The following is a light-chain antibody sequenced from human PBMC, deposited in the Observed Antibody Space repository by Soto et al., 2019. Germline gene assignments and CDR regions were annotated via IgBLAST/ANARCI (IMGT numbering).Light chain of an antibody. CDR2: GAS. CDR1: RSSMSDS. J-gene: IGKJ1*01. CDR3: KQYCTAAPT. Sequence: EIVLTQPPATLSFSPGERATLSFRGSRSSMSDSLAWYQQKTGQAPRLLISGASSRPTGIPDRFTGSGSGTYFTRTVSRLEREHFAVFYCKQYCTAAPTFGQGTKV. V-gene: IGKV3-20*01.